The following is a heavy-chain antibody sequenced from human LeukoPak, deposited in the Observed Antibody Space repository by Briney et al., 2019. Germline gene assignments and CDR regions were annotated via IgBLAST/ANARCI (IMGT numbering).Heavy chain of an antibody. J-gene: IGHJ4*02. CDR2: ISQDVSHK. CDR3: ARVGYNGRNFEN. Sequence: GGSLRLSCAASGFTFSSYWMSWVRQAPGKGLQSVAYISQDVSHKYYVDSVKGRFTISRDNVKNSLHLEMNSLRAEDTALYYCARVGYNGRNFENWGQGTLVTVSS. D-gene: IGHD5-18*01. V-gene: IGHV3-7*01. CDR1: GFTFSSYW.